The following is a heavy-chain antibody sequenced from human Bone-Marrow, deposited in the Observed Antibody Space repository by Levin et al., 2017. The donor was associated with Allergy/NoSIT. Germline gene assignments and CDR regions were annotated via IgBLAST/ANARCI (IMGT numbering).Heavy chain of an antibody. CDR2: IYYSGST. CDR1: GGSMTNKF. J-gene: IGHJ4*02. V-gene: IGHV4-59*01. CDR3: ARGGGSSASSQDYDY. D-gene: IGHD3-16*01. Sequence: SETLSLTCTVSGGSMTNKFWNWIRQPPGKGLVWIGYIYYSGSTNYNSSLKSRVTISIDTSKNQFSLKLTSVTAADTAVYYCARGGGSSASSQDYDYWGQGTLVTVSS.